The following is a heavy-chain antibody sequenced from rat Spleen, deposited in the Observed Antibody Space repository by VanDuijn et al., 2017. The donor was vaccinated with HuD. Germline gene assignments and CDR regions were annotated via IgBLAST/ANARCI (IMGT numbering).Heavy chain of an antibody. CDR3: VRANRESYAHFDH. D-gene: IGHD1-12*01. V-gene: IGHV2-6*01. Sequence: QVQLKESGPGLVQPSQTLSLTCTVSGFSLTSNSVNGVRPPPGTGLEWIAAISGGGRTYYNSFFKSRLSISRDTYKSQVFLRMNSLQTEDTATYYCVRANRESYAHFDHWGQGVMVTVSS. CDR2: ISGGGRT. CDR1: GFSLTSNS. J-gene: IGHJ2*01.